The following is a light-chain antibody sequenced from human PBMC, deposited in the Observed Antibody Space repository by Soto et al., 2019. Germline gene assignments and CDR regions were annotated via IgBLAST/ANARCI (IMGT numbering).Light chain of an antibody. CDR1: SSDVGGYNY. J-gene: IGLJ1*01. V-gene: IGLV2-8*01. CDR2: EVN. Sequence: QSALTQPPSASGSPGQSGAISCTGTSSDVGGYNYVSGYQQHPGKAPKLMIYEVNKRPSGVPDRFSGSKSGNTASLTVSGLQAEDEADYFCSSYAGSSNVFATGTKVTVL. CDR3: SSYAGSSNV.